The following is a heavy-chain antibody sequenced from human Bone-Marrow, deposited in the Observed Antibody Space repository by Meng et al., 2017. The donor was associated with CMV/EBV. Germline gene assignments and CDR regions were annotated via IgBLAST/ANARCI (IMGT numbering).Heavy chain of an antibody. Sequence: GESLKISCAASGFTFSKYWMTWVRQAPGEGLEWVANMSPGGSETHYADSVQGRFTISRDNANNLLFLQVDSVRVEDTAVYYCARDHTANLDYWGQGTLVTVSS. CDR3: ARDHTANLDY. CDR1: GFTFSKYW. V-gene: IGHV3-7*03. J-gene: IGHJ4*02. D-gene: IGHD5-18*01. CDR2: MSPGGSET.